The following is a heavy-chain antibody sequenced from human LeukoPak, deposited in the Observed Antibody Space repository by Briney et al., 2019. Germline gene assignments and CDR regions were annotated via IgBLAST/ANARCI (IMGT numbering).Heavy chain of an antibody. CDR2: ISSSGSTI. D-gene: IGHD6-19*01. J-gene: IGHJ6*04. CDR3: ARDEGVAVAGGPPCYYYGMDV. V-gene: IGHV3-48*03. Sequence: GGSLRLSCAASGFTFSSYEMNWVRQAPGKGLEWVSYISSSGSTIYYADSVKGRFTISRDNAKNSLYLQMNSLRAEDTAVYYCARDEGVAVAGGPPCYYYGMDVWGKGTTVTVSS. CDR1: GFTFSSYE.